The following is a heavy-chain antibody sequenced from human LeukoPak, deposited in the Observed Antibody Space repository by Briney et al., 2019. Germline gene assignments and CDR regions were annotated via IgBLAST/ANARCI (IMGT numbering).Heavy chain of an antibody. CDR2: LSGSAGGT. V-gene: IGHV3-23*01. J-gene: IGHJ4*02. D-gene: IGHD3-16*02. CDR1: GITLSNYA. Sequence: QSGGSLRLSCGVSGITLSNYAMSWVRQAPGKGLEWVAGLSGSAGGTTYADSVKGRFTISRDNSKNTLFLQMDRLRAEDTAVYFCAKRGVVVRVFLVGFHREAYYFDSWGQGAQVTVSS. CDR3: AKRGVVVRVFLVGFHREAYYFDS.